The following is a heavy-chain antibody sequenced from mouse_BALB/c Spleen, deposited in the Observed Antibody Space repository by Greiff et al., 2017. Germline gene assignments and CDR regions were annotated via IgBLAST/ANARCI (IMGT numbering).Heavy chain of an antibody. J-gene: IGHJ3*01. CDR3: AGSGFAY. D-gene: IGHD3-1*01. V-gene: IGHV5-4*02. CDR1: GFTFSDYY. Sequence: EVQLVESGGGLVKPGGSLKLSCAASGFTFSDYYMYWVRQTPEKGLEWVATISDGGSYTYYPDSVKGRFTISRDNAKNNLYLQMSSLKSEDTAMYYCAGSGFAYWGQGTLVTVSA. CDR2: ISDGGSYT.